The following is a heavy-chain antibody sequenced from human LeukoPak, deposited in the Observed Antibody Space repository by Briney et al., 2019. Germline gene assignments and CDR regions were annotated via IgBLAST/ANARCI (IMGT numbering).Heavy chain of an antibody. CDR3: ARGGSVDKAMVTHFDY. CDR2: INPSGGST. V-gene: IGHV1-46*01. CDR1: GYTFTTYY. D-gene: IGHD5-18*01. Sequence: ASVKVSCKASGYTFTTYYIHWVRQAPGQGLEWMGIINPSGGSTTYAQKFQGRVTMTRDTSTSTVYMELSSLRSEDTAVYYCARGGSVDKAMVTHFDYWGQGTLVTVSS. J-gene: IGHJ4*02.